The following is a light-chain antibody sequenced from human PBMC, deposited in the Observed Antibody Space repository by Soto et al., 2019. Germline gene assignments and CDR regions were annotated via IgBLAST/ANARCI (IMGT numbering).Light chain of an antibody. V-gene: IGKV1-9*01. J-gene: IGKJ5*01. CDR1: QGISSY. Sequence: DIQLTQSPSFLSASVGDRVTITCRASQGISSYLAWYQQKPGKAPKLLIYAASTLQSGVPSRFSGSGSGTEFTLTISSLQPEDFATYYCQQLNSYPNTFGQGTLLEIK. CDR2: AAS. CDR3: QQLNSYPNT.